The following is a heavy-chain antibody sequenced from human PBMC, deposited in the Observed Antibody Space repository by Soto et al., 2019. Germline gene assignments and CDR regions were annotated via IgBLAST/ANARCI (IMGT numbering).Heavy chain of an antibody. CDR3: ARARIVVSGTIVDF. CDR1: GYSVTSGSY. J-gene: IGHJ4*02. Sequence: SETLSLTCTFSGYSVTSGSYWAWFRQPPEKGLEWVGSVYLSGHAYHNPSLMGRVTISIDTSKNQFSLKLISVTAADTAVYYRARARIVVSGTIVDFWGLGTLVTVSS. D-gene: IGHD1-7*01. V-gene: IGHV4-38-2*02. CDR2: VYLSGHA.